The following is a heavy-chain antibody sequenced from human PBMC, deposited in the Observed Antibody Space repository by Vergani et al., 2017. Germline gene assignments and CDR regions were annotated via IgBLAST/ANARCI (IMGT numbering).Heavy chain of an antibody. D-gene: IGHD6-13*01. V-gene: IGHV4-39*01. CDR2: IYYSVST. J-gene: IGHJ5*02. CDR1: GGPISSSSYY. Sequence: QLQLQESGPGLVKPSETLSLTCTGPGGPISSSSYYWGWIRQPPGKGLEWIGSIYYSVSTYYNPSLKSRVTISVDTSKNQFSLKLSSVTAADTAVYYCARHRETRPYSSSWYWARGLFDPWGQGTLVTVSS. CDR3: ARHRETRPYSSSWYWARGLFDP.